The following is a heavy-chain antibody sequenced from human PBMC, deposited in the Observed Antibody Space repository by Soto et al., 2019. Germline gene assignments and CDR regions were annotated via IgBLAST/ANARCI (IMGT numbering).Heavy chain of an antibody. V-gene: IGHV4-34*01. CDR1: GGSFSGYY. Sequence: PSETLSLTGTVYGGSFSGYYWGWIRQPPGKGLEWIGEINHSGSTNYNPSLKSRVTISVDTSKNQFSLKLSSVTAADTAVYYCARGQPKLRYFDWLGNWFDPWGQGTLVTVSS. CDR3: ARGQPKLRYFDWLGNWFDP. J-gene: IGHJ5*02. D-gene: IGHD3-9*01. CDR2: INHSGST.